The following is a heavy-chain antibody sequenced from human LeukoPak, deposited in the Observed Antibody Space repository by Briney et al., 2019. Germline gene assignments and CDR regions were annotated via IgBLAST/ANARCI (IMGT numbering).Heavy chain of an antibody. J-gene: IGHJ5*02. CDR2: IYYSGST. V-gene: IGHV4-30-4*08. Sequence: PSETLSLTCTVSGGSISSGDYYWSWIRQPPGKGLEWIGYIYYSGSTYYNPSLKSRVTISVDTSKNQFSLKLSSVTAADTAVYYCARHLGDYGGNDRVDWFDPWGQGTLVTVSS. CDR1: GGSISSGDYY. CDR3: ARHLGDYGGNDRVDWFDP. D-gene: IGHD4-23*01.